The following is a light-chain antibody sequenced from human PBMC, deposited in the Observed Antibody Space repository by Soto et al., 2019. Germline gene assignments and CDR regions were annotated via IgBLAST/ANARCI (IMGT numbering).Light chain of an antibody. CDR2: DVS. V-gene: IGLV2-14*02. CDR3: NSYAGTSYV. Sequence: QSALTQPASVSGSPGQSITISCTGTSSDVGSYDLVSWYQQYPGKAPKLIIYDVSNRPSGVSCRFSGSKSGYTASLTISELQAEDEADYYCNSYAGTSYVFGTGTKLTVL. CDR1: SSDVGSYDL. J-gene: IGLJ1*01.